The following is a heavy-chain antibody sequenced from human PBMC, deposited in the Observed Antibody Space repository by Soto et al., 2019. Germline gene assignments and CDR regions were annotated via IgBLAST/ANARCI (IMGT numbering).Heavy chain of an antibody. J-gene: IGHJ4*02. Sequence: QITLKESGPTLVKPTQTLTLTCTFSGFSRTTTGVGVGWIRQPPGTALECLALIYWDDDKRYSPSLNSRLTITKDTYKNRLVRTLTSMDRVDTATYSCAHSICDNSCDWDVDYFDFCGRGTRVTVS. CDR1: GFSRTTTGVG. D-gene: IGHD2-15*01. CDR2: IYWDDDK. CDR3: AHSICDNSCDWDVDYFDF. V-gene: IGHV2-5*02.